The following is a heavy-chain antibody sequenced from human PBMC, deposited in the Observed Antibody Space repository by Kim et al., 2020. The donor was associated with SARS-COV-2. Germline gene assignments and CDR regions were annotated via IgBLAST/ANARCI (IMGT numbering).Heavy chain of an antibody. V-gene: IGHV3-30*04. CDR2: ISYDGSNK. CDR1: GFTFSSYA. Sequence: GGSLRLSCAASGFTFSSYAMHWVRQAPGKGLEWVAVISYDGSNKYYADSVKGRFTISRDNSKNTLYLQMNSLRAEDTAVYYCARDHGSSSWGYYFDYWGQGTLVTVSS. CDR3: ARDHGSSSWGYYFDY. D-gene: IGHD6-13*01. J-gene: IGHJ4*02.